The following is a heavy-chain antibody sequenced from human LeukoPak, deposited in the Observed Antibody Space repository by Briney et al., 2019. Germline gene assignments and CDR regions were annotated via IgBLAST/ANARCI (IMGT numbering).Heavy chain of an antibody. CDR2: ISSSSSYI. CDR3: AREYYYDSSGYYLVY. J-gene: IGHJ4*02. V-gene: IGHV3-21*04. CDR1: GFTFSSYS. D-gene: IGHD3-22*01. Sequence: VGSLRLSCAASGFTFSSYSMNWVRQAPGKGLEWVSSISSSSSYIYYADSVKGRFTISRDNAKNSLYLQMNSLRAEDTAVYYCAREYYYDSSGYYLVYWGQGTLVTVSS.